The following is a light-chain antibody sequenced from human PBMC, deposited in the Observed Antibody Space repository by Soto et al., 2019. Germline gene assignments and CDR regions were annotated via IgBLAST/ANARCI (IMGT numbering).Light chain of an antibody. J-gene: IGKJ3*01. CDR3: QQYGSSPFT. V-gene: IGKV3-20*01. Sequence: EIVLTQSPGTLSLSPGERATLSCGASQSVRSSYLAWYQQKPGQAPRLLIYGTSSRATGIPDRFGGSGSGKDFTLTISRLENEDFAVYSRQQYGSSPFTFGPGTKVDIK. CDR2: GTS. CDR1: QSVRSSY.